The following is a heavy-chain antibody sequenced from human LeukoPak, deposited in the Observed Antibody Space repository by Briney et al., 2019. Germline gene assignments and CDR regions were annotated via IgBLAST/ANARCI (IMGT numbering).Heavy chain of an antibody. J-gene: IGHJ3*02. Sequence: SQTLSLTCTVSGGSISSGDYYWSWIRQPPGKGLEWIGYIYYSGSTYYNPSLKSRVTISVDRSKNQFSLQLSSVIAADTAVYYCARVGRGDAFDIWGQGTMVTVSS. CDR3: ARVGRGDAFDI. CDR1: GGSISSGDYY. D-gene: IGHD3-10*01. CDR2: IYYSGST. V-gene: IGHV4-30-4*01.